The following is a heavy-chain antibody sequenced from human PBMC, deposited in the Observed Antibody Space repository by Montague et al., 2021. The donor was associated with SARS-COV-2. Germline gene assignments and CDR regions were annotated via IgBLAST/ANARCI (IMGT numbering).Heavy chain of an antibody. CDR1: GFTFSDYY. CDR3: ARQGRYFDWLLMAREHQRTERVDY. CDR2: ISSSSSYT. J-gene: IGHJ4*02. V-gene: IGHV3-11*03. D-gene: IGHD3-9*01. Sequence: SLSLSWAASGFTFSDYYMSWIRQAPGKGPEWVSYISSSSSYTHYADSVKGRFTISRDNAKNSLYLQMNSLRAEDTAVYYCARQGRYFDWLLMAREHQRTERVDYWGQGTLVTVSS.